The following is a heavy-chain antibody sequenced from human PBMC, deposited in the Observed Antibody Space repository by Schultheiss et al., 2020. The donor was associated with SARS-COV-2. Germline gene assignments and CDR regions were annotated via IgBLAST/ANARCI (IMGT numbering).Heavy chain of an antibody. Sequence: GSLRLSCAASGFTFSNYGMRWVRQAPGKGLEWIGEIYHSGRTNYNPSLKSRVTISVDKSKNQFSLKLSSVTAADTAVYYCAGREPFYYDFWSGYQAPFDYWGQGTLVTVSS. CDR2: IYHSGRT. CDR3: AGREPFYYDFWSGYQAPFDY. V-gene: IGHV4-4*02. D-gene: IGHD3-3*01. CDR1: GFTFSNYG. J-gene: IGHJ4*02.